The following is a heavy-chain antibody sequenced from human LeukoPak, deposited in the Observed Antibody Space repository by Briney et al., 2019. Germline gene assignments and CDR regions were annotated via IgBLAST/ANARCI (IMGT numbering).Heavy chain of an antibody. CDR2: IKRKTDGATT. D-gene: IGHD4-11*01. CDR1: GFTFSNAW. V-gene: IGHV3-15*01. Sequence: PGGSLRLSCAASGFTFSNAWMSRVRQAPGKGLEWVGRIKRKTDGATTDYGAPVKGRFTISRDDSKNTLYLQMNSLKTEDTAVYYRTTVSYSNYGFDYWGRGTLVTVSS. J-gene: IGHJ4*02. CDR3: TTVSYSNYGFDY.